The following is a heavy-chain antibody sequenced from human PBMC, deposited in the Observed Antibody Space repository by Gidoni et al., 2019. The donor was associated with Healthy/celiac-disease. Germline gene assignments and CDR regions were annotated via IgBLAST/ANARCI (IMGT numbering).Heavy chain of an antibody. D-gene: IGHD4-17*01. CDR3: ATDLSLRGPFDY. CDR2: FDPEEGET. J-gene: IGHJ4*02. Sequence: QVQLVPSGAAVKQPGASVKVSCKVSGYTRTELSMHWVRQAPGKGLEWMGGFDPEEGETIYAQKFQGRVTMTEDTSTDTDYMDLSSLRSEDTAVYYCATDLSLRGPFDYWGQGTLVTVSS. CDR1: GYTRTELS. V-gene: IGHV1-24*01.